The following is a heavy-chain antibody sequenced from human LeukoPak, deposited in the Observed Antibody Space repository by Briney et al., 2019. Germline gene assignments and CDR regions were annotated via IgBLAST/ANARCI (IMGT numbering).Heavy chain of an antibody. V-gene: IGHV4-61*02. Sequence: PSQTLSLTCTVSGGSISSGGYYWSWIRQPAGKGLEWIGRIYTSGSTNYNPSLKSRVTMSVDTSKNQFSLKLSSVTAADTAVYYCARNTRDDAFDIWGQGTMVTVSS. J-gene: IGHJ3*02. CDR1: GGSISSGGYY. D-gene: IGHD3-3*01. CDR2: IYTSGST. CDR3: ARNTRDDAFDI.